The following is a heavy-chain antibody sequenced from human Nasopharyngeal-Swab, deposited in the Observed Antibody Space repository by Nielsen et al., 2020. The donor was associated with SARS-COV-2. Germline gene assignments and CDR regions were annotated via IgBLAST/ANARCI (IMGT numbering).Heavy chain of an antibody. J-gene: IGHJ4*02. CDR3: ARGKSNSRVVRGYFDY. V-gene: IGHV4-59*01. Sequence: WIRQPPGKGLEWIGYIYYSGSTNYNPSLKSRVTMSVDTSKNQFSLKLSSVTAADTAVYYCARGKSNSRVVRGYFDYWGQGTLVTVSS. CDR2: IYYSGST. D-gene: IGHD3-10*01.